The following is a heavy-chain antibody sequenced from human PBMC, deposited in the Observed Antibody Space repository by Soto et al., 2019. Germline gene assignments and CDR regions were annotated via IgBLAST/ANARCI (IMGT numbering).Heavy chain of an antibody. CDR2: IKQDGSEK. D-gene: IGHD3-22*01. CDR1: GFTFSSYW. V-gene: IGHV3-7*01. CDR3: AREKGVSSGYYPTYGMDV. Sequence: SGGSLRLSCAASGFTFSSYWMSWVRQAPGKGLEWVANIKQDGSEKYYVDSVKGRFTISRDNAKNTLYLQMNSLRAEDTAVYYCAREKGVSSGYYPTYGMDVWGQGTTVTVSS. J-gene: IGHJ6*02.